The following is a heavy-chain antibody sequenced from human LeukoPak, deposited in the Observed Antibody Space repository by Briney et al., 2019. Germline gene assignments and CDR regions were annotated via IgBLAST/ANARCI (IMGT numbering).Heavy chain of an antibody. V-gene: IGHV1-24*01. J-gene: IGHJ4*02. CDR1: GYTLTELS. Sequence: ASVKVSCKVSGYTLTELSMHWVRQAPGKGLEWMGGFDPEDGETIYAQKFQGRVTMTEDTSTDTAYMELSSLRSEDTAVYYCATANWNDVWFDYRGQGTLVTVSS. CDR3: ATANWNDVWFDY. CDR2: FDPEDGET. D-gene: IGHD1-1*01.